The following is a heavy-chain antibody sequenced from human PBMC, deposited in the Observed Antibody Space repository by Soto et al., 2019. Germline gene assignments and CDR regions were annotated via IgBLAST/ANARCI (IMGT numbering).Heavy chain of an antibody. CDR1: GGTFSSYA. D-gene: IGHD3-22*01. Sequence: GASVKVSCKASGGTFSSYAISWVRQAPGQGLVWMGGIIPIFGTANYAQKFQGRVTITADESTSTAYMELSSLRSEDTAVYYCARPRYDSSGYYYFDYWGQGTLVTVSS. CDR3: ARPRYDSSGYYYFDY. V-gene: IGHV1-69*13. CDR2: IIPIFGTA. J-gene: IGHJ4*02.